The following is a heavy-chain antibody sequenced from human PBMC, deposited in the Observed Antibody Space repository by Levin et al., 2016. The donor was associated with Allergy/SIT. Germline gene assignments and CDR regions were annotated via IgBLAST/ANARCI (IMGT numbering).Heavy chain of an antibody. J-gene: IGHJ6*02. CDR2: IYPGDSDT. D-gene: IGHD6-13*01. Sequence: GESLKISCKGSGYSFTSYWIGWVRQMPGKGLEWMGIIYPGDSDTRYSPSFQGQVTISADKSISTAYLQWSSLKASDTAMYYCARSIAAAGTYYYYGMDVWGQGTTVTVSS. CDR3: ARSIAAAGTYYYYGMDV. V-gene: IGHV5-51*01. CDR1: GYSFTSYW.